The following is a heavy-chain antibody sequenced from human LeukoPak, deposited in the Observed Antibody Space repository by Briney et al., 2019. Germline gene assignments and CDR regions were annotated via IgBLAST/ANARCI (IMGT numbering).Heavy chain of an antibody. V-gene: IGHV3-48*02. J-gene: IGHJ4*02. CDR1: GFAFSSYA. Sequence: PGGSLRLSCAASGFAFSSYAMSWVRQAPGKGLEWVSYISRSSSTTYYADSVKGRFTISRDNAKNSLYLQMNSLRDEDTAVYYCARGEDTAMAPLLDYWGQGTLVTVSS. CDR3: ARGEDTAMAPLLDY. D-gene: IGHD5-18*01. CDR2: ISRSSSTT.